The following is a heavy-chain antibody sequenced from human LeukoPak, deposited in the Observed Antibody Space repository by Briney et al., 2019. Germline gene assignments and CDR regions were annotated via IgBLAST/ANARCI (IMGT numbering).Heavy chain of an antibody. J-gene: IGHJ2*01. CDR3: ARVRKYSGYYSWYFDL. V-gene: IGHV3-13*01. CDR1: GFTFSSYD. Sequence: GGSLRLSCAASGFTFSSYDMHWVRHATGKGLEWVSAICTAGDTYYPGCVKGRFTISRENAKNSLYLQMNSLRAGDTAVYYCARVRKYSGYYSWYFDLWGRGTLVTVSS. CDR2: ICTAGDT. D-gene: IGHD5-12*01.